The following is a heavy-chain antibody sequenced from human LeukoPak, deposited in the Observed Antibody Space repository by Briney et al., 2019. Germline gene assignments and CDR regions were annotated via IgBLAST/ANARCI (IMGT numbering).Heavy chain of an antibody. D-gene: IGHD5-24*01. J-gene: IGHJ6*02. V-gene: IGHV1-69*04. Sequence: ASVEVSCKASGGTFGSYAISWVRQAPGQGLEWMGRIIPILGIANYAQKFQGRVTITADKSTSTAYMELSSLRSEDTAVYYCARDRGDGYNPYYYYGMDVWGQGTTVTVSS. CDR3: ARDRGDGYNPYYYYGMDV. CDR1: GGTFGSYA. CDR2: IIPILGIA.